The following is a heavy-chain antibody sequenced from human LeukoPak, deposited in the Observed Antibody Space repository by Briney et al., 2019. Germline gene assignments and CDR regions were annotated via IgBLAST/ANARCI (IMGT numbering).Heavy chain of an antibody. V-gene: IGHV3-23*01. D-gene: IGHD6-13*01. CDR1: GFTFSSYG. CDR2: VSGNGGST. J-gene: IGHJ4*02. CDR3: AKGSVPIISSSYFDY. Sequence: GRSLRLSCAASGFTFSSYGMHWVRQAPGKGLEWVSSVSGNGGSTYYADSVKGRFTISRDNSKNTLFLQMHSLRAEDTAVYYCAKGSVPIISSSYFDYWGQGTLVTVSS.